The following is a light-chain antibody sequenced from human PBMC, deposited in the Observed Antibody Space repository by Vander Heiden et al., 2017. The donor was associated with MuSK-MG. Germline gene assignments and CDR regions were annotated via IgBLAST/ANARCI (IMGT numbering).Light chain of an antibody. J-gene: IGKJ2*01. CDR1: QGISNS. V-gene: IGKV1-NL1*01. CDR2: AAS. Sequence: DIQMTQSPSSLSAYVGDRVTFTCRASQGISNSLAWYQLKPGKAPKLLLYAASRLESGVPSRFSGSGSGTDYTLTISSLQPEDFATYYCQQYSSTPTFGQGTKLEI. CDR3: QQYSSTPT.